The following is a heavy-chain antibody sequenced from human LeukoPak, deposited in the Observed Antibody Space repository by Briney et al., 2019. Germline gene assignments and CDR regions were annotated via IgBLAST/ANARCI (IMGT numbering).Heavy chain of an antibody. Sequence: PGGSLRLSCGASGLTLSSYSMNWVRQAPGKGLEWVSSVDGSGTYTLYADSVEGRFTIPRDNLKNTAYLQMNSLRAGDTAIYYCAKRPAHPKPFDCWAQGALVTVSS. CDR3: AKRPAHPKPFDC. CDR2: VDGSGTYT. V-gene: IGHV3-23*01. D-gene: IGHD1-14*01. CDR1: GLTLSSYS. J-gene: IGHJ4*02.